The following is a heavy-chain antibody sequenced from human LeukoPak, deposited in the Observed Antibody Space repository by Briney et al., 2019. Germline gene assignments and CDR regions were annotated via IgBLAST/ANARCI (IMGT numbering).Heavy chain of an antibody. CDR2: INPNSGGT. CDR3: ARDPVVGVPAAMRFDP. Sequence: GASVKVSCKASGYTFTGYYMHWVRQAPGQGLEWMGWINPNSGGTNYAQKFQGRVTMTRDTSISTAYMELSRLRSDDTAVYYCARDPVVGVPAAMRFDPWGQGTLVTVSS. D-gene: IGHD2-2*01. J-gene: IGHJ5*02. V-gene: IGHV1-2*02. CDR1: GYTFTGYY.